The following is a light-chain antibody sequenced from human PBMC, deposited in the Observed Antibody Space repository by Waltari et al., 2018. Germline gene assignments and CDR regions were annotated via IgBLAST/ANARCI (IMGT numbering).Light chain of an antibody. CDR3: SSYTSGSPV. CDR1: SRDVGAYND. Sequence: QSALTQPASVSGSPGQSITISCTGTSRDVGAYNDVSWYQQPPAKAPKVMIYDVSNRPSGVSNRFSGSKSGNTASLTISGLQAEDEAAYYCSSYTSGSPVFGGGTKLTVL. J-gene: IGLJ2*01. V-gene: IGLV2-14*03. CDR2: DVS.